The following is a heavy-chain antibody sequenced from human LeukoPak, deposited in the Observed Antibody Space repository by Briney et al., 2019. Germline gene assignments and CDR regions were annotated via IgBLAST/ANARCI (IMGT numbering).Heavy chain of an antibody. D-gene: IGHD2-2*01. Sequence: PGGSLRLSCAASGFTFSSLAIHWVRQAPGKGLEWVAAISYDGIDKLYAASVKGRFTISRDNVRNTLYLQMDSLRAEDTAVYFCARDRGFCSGTSCAYIYYYMDVWGNGTTASVSS. J-gene: IGHJ6*03. V-gene: IGHV3-30*01. CDR3: ARDRGFCSGTSCAYIYYYMDV. CDR1: GFTFSSLA. CDR2: ISYDGIDK.